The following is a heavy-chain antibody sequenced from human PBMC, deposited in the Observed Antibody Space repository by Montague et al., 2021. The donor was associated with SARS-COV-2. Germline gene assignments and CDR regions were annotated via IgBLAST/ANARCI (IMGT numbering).Heavy chain of an antibody. CDR3: ARTSASSDY. CDR1: GDSVSRNRAA. V-gene: IGHV6-1*01. CDR2: TYYRSKWYN. Sequence: CAISGDSVSRNRAAWNWIRQSPSRGLEWLGRTYYRSKWYNDYAVSVKSRITINPDTSKNQISLQLNSVTPEDTAVCYCARTSASSDYWGQGTLVTVSS. J-gene: IGHJ4*02. D-gene: IGHD1-26*01.